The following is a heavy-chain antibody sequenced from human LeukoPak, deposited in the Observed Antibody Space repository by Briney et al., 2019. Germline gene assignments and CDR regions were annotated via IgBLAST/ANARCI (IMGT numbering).Heavy chain of an antibody. CDR2: IYYSGST. V-gene: IGHV4-39*01. D-gene: IGHD3-10*01. CDR3: ARRFGGGSGKNYFDY. CDR1: GGSISSSSYY. J-gene: IGHJ4*02. Sequence: SETLSLTCTVSGGSISSSSYYWGWIRQPPGKGLEWIGSIYYSGSTYYNPSLKSRVTISVDTSKNQFSLKLSSVTAADTAVYYCARRFGGGSGKNYFDYWGQGTLVTVSS.